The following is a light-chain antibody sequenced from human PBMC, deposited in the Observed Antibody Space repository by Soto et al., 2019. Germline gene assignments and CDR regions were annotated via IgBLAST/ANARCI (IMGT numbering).Light chain of an antibody. V-gene: IGKV2-28*01. CDR2: LGS. CDR3: MQALQTPT. Sequence: DIVMTQSPLSLPVTPGEPASISCRSSQSLLHRNGYNYLDWYLQKPGQSPQLLIYLGSNRASGVPDRVRGSGSGTDFTLKISRVEAEDVGVYYCMQALQTPTFGGGTKVEIK. CDR1: QSLLHRNGYNY. J-gene: IGKJ4*01.